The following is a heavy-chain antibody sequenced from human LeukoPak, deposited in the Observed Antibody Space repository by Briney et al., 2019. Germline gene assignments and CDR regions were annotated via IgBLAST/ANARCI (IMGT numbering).Heavy chain of an antibody. D-gene: IGHD6-13*01. CDR3: TTDLASSSWYRLGY. CDR1: GFTFSSAW. J-gene: IGHJ4*02. V-gene: IGHV3-15*01. Sequence: GGSLRLSCAASGFTFSSAWMSWVRQAPGKGLEWVGRIKSKTDGGTTDYAAPVKGRFSISRDDSINTMNLKMNSLKNEDTAVYYCTTDLASSSWYRLGYWGQGSLVTVSS. CDR2: IKSKTDGGTT.